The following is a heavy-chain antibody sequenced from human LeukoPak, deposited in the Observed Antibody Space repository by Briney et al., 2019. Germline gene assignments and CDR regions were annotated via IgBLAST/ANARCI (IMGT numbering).Heavy chain of an antibody. CDR2: ISSNGGST. Sequence: PGGSLRLSCAASGFTFSSYAMHWVRQAPGKGLEYVSAISSNGGSTYYANSVKGRFTISRDNSKNTLYLQMGSLRAEHMAVYYCARVSFMPLGYCSSTSCPAPLDYWGQGTLVTVSS. V-gene: IGHV3-64*01. CDR3: ARVSFMPLGYCSSTSCPAPLDY. J-gene: IGHJ4*02. CDR1: GFTFSSYA. D-gene: IGHD2-2*01.